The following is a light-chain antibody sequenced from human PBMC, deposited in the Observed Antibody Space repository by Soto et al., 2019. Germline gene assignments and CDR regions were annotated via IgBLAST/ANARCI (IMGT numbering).Light chain of an antibody. J-gene: IGKJ2*01. CDR1: QSISSY. V-gene: IGKV1-39*01. Sequence: DIQMTQSPSSLSASVGDRVTITCRASQSISSYLNWYQQKPGKAPKLLIYAASSFQSGVPSRFSGSGSWTDFSLPIRSLQPKDCATDFCLQIYSSTPYTLGQGTQPEIK. CDR2: AAS. CDR3: LQIYSSTPYT.